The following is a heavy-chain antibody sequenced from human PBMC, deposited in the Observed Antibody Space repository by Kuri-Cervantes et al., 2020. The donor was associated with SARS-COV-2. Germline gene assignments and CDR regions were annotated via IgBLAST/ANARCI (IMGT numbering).Heavy chain of an antibody. CDR2: IYPGDSDT. D-gene: IGHD2-15*01. J-gene: IGHJ4*02. V-gene: IGHV5-51*01. CDR1: GYSFTSYW. Sequence: GESLKISCKGSGYSFTSYWIGWVRQMPGKGLEWMGIIYPGDSDTRYSPSFQGQVTISADKSISTAYLQWSGLKASDTAMYYCARGYCSGGSCYSEDYFDYWGQGTLVTVSS. CDR3: ARGYCSGGSCYSEDYFDY.